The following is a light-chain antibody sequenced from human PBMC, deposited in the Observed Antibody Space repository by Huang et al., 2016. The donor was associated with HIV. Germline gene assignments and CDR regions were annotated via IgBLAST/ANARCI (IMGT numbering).Light chain of an antibody. J-gene: IGKJ1*01. CDR2: EVS. Sequence: DIVMTQTPLSLSVTPGQPASISCKSSQSLLHGDGKTYLYWYVKKSGQSPQLLMYEVSSRFAGVPERFSGSGSGTDFTLRISRVEAEDVRVYYCMQGSDLPTFGQGTKVEI. CDR3: MQGSDLPT. CDR1: QSLLHGDGKTY. V-gene: IGKV2-29*02.